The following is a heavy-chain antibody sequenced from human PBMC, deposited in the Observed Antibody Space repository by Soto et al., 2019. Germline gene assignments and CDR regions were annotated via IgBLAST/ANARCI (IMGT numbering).Heavy chain of an antibody. CDR1: GGSISSSSYY. Sequence: QLQLQESGPGLVKPSETLSLTCTVSGGSISSSSYYWGWIRQPPGKGLEWIGSIYYSGSTYYNPSLKSRVTISVDTSKHHFSLKLSSVPAADTAVYYCASPKIAFYNWFDPWGQGTLVTVSS. J-gene: IGHJ5*02. V-gene: IGHV4-39*02. CDR3: ASPKIAFYNWFDP. CDR2: IYYSGST. D-gene: IGHD3-3*02.